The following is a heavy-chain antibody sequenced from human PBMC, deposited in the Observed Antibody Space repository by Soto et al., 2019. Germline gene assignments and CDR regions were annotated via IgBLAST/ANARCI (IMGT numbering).Heavy chain of an antibody. CDR2: ISFDGTNK. V-gene: IGHV3-30*04. Sequence: QVQLVESGGGVVQPAGSQRLSCTASKFTFASYVMHWVRQAPGEGLEWVALISFDGTNKYYADSVKGRFTISRDNSKNTMYLQMNSLRPEDTAVYYCAREMIPMIMGGMSAMDVW. J-gene: IGHJ6*01. CDR1: KFTFASYV. CDR3: AREMIPMIMGGMSAMDV. D-gene: IGHD3-22*01.